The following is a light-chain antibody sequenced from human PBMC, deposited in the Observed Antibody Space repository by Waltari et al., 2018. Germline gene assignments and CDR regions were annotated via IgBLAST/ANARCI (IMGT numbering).Light chain of an antibody. V-gene: IGLV5-39*01. CDR3: AIWLSSAWV. J-gene: IGLJ3*02. CDR1: SGIDVGSYT. Sequence: QAVLTQPTSLSASPGASVRLSCTLNSGIDVGSYTIFWYKQKPGSPPRYLLYYYSDSSHHRVSGVPSRFSGSKDASANAGLFLISGLQSEDEADYHCAIWLSSAWVFGGGTRLTVL. CDR2: YYSDSSH.